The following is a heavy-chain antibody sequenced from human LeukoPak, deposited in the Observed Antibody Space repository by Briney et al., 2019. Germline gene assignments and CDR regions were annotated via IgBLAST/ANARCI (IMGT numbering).Heavy chain of an antibody. CDR1: GFTFSNYW. D-gene: IGHD5-18*01. CDR2: IDQYGRAK. V-gene: IGHV3-7*04. CDR3: ARADSYGSILDY. Sequence: SGGSLRLSCAASGFTFSNYWMSWFRQAPGKGLEWVASIDQYGRAKYYVDSVRGRFTFSRDNTKNSLHLQMNSLRAEDTAVYYCARADSYGSILDYWGQGTRVIDSS. J-gene: IGHJ4*02.